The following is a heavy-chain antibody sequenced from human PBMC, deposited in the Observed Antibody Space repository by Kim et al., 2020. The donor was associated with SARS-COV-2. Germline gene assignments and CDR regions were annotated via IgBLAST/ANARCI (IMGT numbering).Heavy chain of an antibody. J-gene: IGHJ4*02. CDR1: GYTFPSNH. Sequence: ASVKVSCKASGYTFPSNHMHWVRQAPGQGLEWMGMITPNGGSTNYAQKFQGSVTMTRDTSTSTVYMELSSLRSEDTAVYYCARDREGDWTFDYWGQGTLVTVSS. V-gene: IGHV1-46*01. D-gene: IGHD2-21*02. CDR3: ARDREGDWTFDY. CDR2: ITPNGGST.